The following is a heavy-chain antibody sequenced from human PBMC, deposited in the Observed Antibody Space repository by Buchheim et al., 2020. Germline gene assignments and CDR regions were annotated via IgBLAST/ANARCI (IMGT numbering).Heavy chain of an antibody. CDR3: ANPRSGY. V-gene: IGHV3-48*02. J-gene: IGHJ4*02. CDR2: ISSSSSTI. CDR1: GFNFNNFN. Sequence: EMQLVESGGGSVQPEGSLRLSCAASGFNFNNFNMNWVRQAPGKALEWVSYISSSSSTIYYADSVKGRFTISRDNAKNSLYLQMNSLRDEDTAVYYCANPRSGYWGQGTL.